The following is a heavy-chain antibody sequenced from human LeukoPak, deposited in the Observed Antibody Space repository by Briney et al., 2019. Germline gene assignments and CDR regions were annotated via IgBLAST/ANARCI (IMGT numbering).Heavy chain of an antibody. J-gene: IGHJ4*02. Sequence: SETLSLTCAVYGESFSGYYWSWIRQPPGKGLEWIGEINHSGSTNYNPSLKSRVTISVDTSKNQFSLKLSSVTAADTAVYYCARGRVDYDILTGYYPFDYWGQGTLVTVSS. V-gene: IGHV4-34*01. CDR3: ARGRVDYDILTGYYPFDY. D-gene: IGHD3-9*01. CDR1: GESFSGYY. CDR2: INHSGST.